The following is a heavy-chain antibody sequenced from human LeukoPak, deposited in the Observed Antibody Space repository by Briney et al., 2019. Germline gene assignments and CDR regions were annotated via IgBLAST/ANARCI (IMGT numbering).Heavy chain of an antibody. J-gene: IGHJ4*02. CDR3: ARGQQWLEAFDY. CDR2: INPNSSGT. Sequence: ASMKVSCKASGYTFTGYYIHWVRQAPGQGLEWMGWINPNSSGTHYAQKFQGRVTMTRDTSINTAYMELSRLRFDDTGVYYCARGQQWLEAFDYWGLGTLVTVSS. CDR1: GYTFTGYY. V-gene: IGHV1-2*02. D-gene: IGHD6-19*01.